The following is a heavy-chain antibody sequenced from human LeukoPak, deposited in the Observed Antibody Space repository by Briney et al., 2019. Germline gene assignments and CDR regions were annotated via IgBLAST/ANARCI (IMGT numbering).Heavy chain of an antibody. Sequence: SETLSLTCTVSGGSITTSSYYWGWIRQPPGKGLEWIGIIYYSGSTYYNPSLKGRVTISVDTSKNQFSLKLSSVTAADTAVYYCARRPIGGGLDYWGQGNLVTVSS. D-gene: IGHD2/OR15-2a*01. CDR1: GGSITTSSYY. CDR2: IYYSGST. J-gene: IGHJ4*02. CDR3: ARRPIGGGLDY. V-gene: IGHV4-39*01.